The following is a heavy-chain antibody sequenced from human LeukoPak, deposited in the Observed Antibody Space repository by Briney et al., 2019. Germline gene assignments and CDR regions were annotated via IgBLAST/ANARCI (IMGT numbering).Heavy chain of an antibody. Sequence: PGGSLRLSCAASGLTVSDNYMSWVRQAPGKGLEWVSILYSDGRTFYADSVKDRFTISRDNFNNTLYLQMNSLRAEDTAVYYCAKQWGPGYWGLGTLVTVFS. CDR3: AKQWGPGY. CDR1: GLTVSDNY. V-gene: IGHV3-66*04. CDR2: LYSDGRT. D-gene: IGHD3-16*01. J-gene: IGHJ4*02.